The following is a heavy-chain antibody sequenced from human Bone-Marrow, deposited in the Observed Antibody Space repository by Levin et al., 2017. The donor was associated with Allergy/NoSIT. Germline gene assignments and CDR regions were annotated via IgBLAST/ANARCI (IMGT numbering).Heavy chain of an antibody. CDR1: GFTFSSYG. CDR3: AKDDRLRLFAQDAYYYYGMDV. Sequence: GGSLRLSCAASGFTFSSYGMHWVRQAPGKGLEWVAVISYDGSNKYYADSVKGRFTISRDNSKNTLYLQMNSLRAEDTAVYYCAKDDRLRLFAQDAYYYYGMDVWGQGTTVTVSS. V-gene: IGHV3-30*18. D-gene: IGHD5-12*01. J-gene: IGHJ6*02. CDR2: ISYDGSNK.